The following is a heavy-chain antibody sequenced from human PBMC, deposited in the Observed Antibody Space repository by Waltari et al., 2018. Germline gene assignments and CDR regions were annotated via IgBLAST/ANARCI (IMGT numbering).Heavy chain of an antibody. Sequence: QVQLQESGPGLVKPSGTLSLTCAVSGGSISSSNWWSWVRQPPGKGLEWIGEIYHSGSTVYNPALRSRVANSVDKSRNQFSLKLSSVTAADAAVYYCARGALFIPFDYWGQGTLVTVSS. J-gene: IGHJ4*02. V-gene: IGHV4-4*02. CDR2: IYHSGST. CDR3: ARGALFIPFDY. CDR1: GGSISSSNW. D-gene: IGHD2-21*01.